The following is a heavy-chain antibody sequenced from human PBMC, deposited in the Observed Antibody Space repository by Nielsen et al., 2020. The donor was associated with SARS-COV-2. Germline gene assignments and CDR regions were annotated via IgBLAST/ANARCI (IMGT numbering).Heavy chain of an antibody. CDR3: AKKGYSYGTFDY. D-gene: IGHD5-18*01. J-gene: IGHJ4*02. V-gene: IGHV3-30*18. CDR2: ISYDGSNK. CDR1: GFTFSSYG. Sequence: GGSLRLSCAASGFTFSSYGMHWVRQAPGKGLEWVAVISYDGSNKYYADSVKGRSTISRDNSKNTLYLQMNSLRAEDTAVYYCAKKGYSYGTFDYWGQGTLVTVSS.